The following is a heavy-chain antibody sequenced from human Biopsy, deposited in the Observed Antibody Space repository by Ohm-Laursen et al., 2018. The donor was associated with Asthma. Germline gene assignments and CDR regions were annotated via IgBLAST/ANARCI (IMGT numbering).Heavy chain of an antibody. D-gene: IGHD1-26*01. CDR3: ARASVGASSNWFDP. CDR1: GASIRTDDHY. CDR2: IPYSGST. J-gene: IGHJ5*02. V-gene: IGHV4-30-4*02. Sequence: SDTLSLTCPVSGASIRTDDHYWRWLRQPPGKGLEWFGFIPYSGSTSYNPSLKGGGTISVDTSKNQFSLKLSSVTAADTAVDYCARASVGASSNWFDPWGQGTLVTVSS.